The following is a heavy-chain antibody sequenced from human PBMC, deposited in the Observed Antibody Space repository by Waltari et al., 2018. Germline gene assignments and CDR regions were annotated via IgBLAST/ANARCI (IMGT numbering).Heavy chain of an antibody. J-gene: IGHJ4*02. Sequence: QVQLLESGPGLVKSSETLSLSCDVSGYAVNSGLYWGWTRQAPGEGLEWVATVYHDGTTFSSPSLKSRLSVSMDTSKNQISLTLKSVTAADTAVYYCSRQVLGYCTSAACRRLESWGQGTLVTVSS. CDR1: GYAVNSGLY. V-gene: IGHV4-38-2*01. CDR2: VYHDGTT. CDR3: SRQVLGYCTSAACRRLES. D-gene: IGHD2-2*03.